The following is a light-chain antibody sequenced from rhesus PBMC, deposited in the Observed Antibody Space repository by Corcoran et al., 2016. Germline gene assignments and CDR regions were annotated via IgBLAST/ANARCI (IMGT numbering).Light chain of an antibody. CDR3: QQLHNYLLA. V-gene: IGKV1-41*01. CDR1: QSISNY. Sequence: DIQMTQSPSSLSAAVGDRVTITCRASQSISNYLNWYQQEQGKAPKVLISSASSWQSGVPSRVSGRGSWTEFTLPISSLQPEVFATYYCQQLHNYLLAFGGGSKVEI. CDR2: SAS. J-gene: IGKJ4*01.